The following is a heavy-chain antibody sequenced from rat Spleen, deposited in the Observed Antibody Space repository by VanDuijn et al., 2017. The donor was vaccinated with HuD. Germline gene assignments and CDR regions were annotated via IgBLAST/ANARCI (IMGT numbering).Heavy chain of an antibody. CDR2: ISYDGSST. CDR3: TTLGSSGEDY. J-gene: IGHJ2*01. Sequence: EVQLVESGGGLVQPGRSMKLSCAASGFTFSNYDMAWVRQAPTKGLEWVASISYDGSSTYYRDSVKGRFTISRDNAKSTLYLQMDSLRSEDTATYYCTTLGSSGEDYWGQGVMVTVSS. CDR1: GFTFSNYD. V-gene: IGHV5-20*01. D-gene: IGHD4-6*01.